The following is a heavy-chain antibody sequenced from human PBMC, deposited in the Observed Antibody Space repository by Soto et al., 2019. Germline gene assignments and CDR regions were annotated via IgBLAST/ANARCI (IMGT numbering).Heavy chain of an antibody. Sequence: PWETLRLSCAASGFTFSSYAMSWVRQAPGKGLEWVSAISGSGGSTYYADSVKGRFTISRDNSKNTLYLQMNSLRAEDTAVYYCAKTQSPRVTSSLDYWGQGTLVTVSS. CDR2: ISGSGGST. D-gene: IGHD4-4*01. CDR3: AKTQSPRVTSSLDY. J-gene: IGHJ4*02. V-gene: IGHV3-23*01. CDR1: GFTFSSYA.